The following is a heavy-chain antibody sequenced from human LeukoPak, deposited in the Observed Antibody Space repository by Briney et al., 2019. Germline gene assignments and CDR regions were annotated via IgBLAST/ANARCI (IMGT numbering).Heavy chain of an antibody. V-gene: IGHV3-30*03. CDR3: ARVGVRYFDWLSGPPFDY. CDR2: ISYDGSNK. Sequence: GRSLRLSCAASEFTFSSYGMNWVRQAPGKGLEWVAVISYDGSNKYYADSVKGRFTISRDNSKNTLYLQMNSLRTEDTAVYYCARVGVRYFDWLSGPPFDYWGQGTLVTVSS. J-gene: IGHJ4*02. D-gene: IGHD3-9*01. CDR1: EFTFSSYG.